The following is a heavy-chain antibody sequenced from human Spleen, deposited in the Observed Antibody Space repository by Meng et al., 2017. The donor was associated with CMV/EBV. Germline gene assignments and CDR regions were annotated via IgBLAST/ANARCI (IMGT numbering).Heavy chain of an antibody. Sequence: SVKVSCKASGGTFSNYAISWVRQAPGQGLEWMGGIIPILGIANYAQKFQGRVTITADKSTSTAYMELSSLRSEDTAVYYCARDFRGQLGAFDIWGQGTMVTVS. CDR1: GGTFSNYA. J-gene: IGHJ3*02. V-gene: IGHV1-69*10. CDR2: IIPILGIA. D-gene: IGHD2-2*01. CDR3: ARDFRGQLGAFDI.